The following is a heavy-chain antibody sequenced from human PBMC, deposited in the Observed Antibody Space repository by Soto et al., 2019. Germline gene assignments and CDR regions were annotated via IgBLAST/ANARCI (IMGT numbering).Heavy chain of an antibody. CDR2: INHSGST. D-gene: IGHD3-16*02. CDR3: ASRPLGYIWGSYRSPAKNNDY. CDR1: GGSFSGYY. J-gene: IGHJ4*02. V-gene: IGHV4-34*01. Sequence: SETLSLTCAVYGGSFSGYYWSWIRQPPGKGLEWIGEINHSGSTNYNPSLKSRVTISVDTSKNQFSLKLSSVTAADTAVYYCASRPLGYIWGSYRSPAKNNDYWGQGTLVTVSS.